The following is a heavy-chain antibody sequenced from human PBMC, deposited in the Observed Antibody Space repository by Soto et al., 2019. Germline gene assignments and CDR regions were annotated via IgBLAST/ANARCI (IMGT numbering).Heavy chain of an antibody. J-gene: IGHJ5*02. CDR2: IYHSGST. CDR1: GGYISSGGYS. V-gene: IGHV4-30-2*01. CDR3: ARVSRYDFWSGYKNHINWFDP. D-gene: IGHD3-3*01. Sequence: SETLSLTCAVSGGYISSGGYSRSLIRQPPGKGLGCIGYIYHSGSTYYNPSLKSRVTISVDTSKNQFSLKLSSVTAADTAVYYCARVSRYDFWSGYKNHINWFDPWGQGTLVTVSS.